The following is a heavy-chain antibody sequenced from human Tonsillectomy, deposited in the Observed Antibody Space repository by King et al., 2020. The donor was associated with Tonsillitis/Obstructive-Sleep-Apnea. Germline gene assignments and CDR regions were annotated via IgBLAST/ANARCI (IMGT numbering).Heavy chain of an antibody. V-gene: IGHV3-7*01. CDR3: ARDLSVVVAAIWYDVHDI. CDR1: GFTLNHYW. CDR2: IKEDGSEK. Sequence: VQLVESGGGLVQPGGPLRLSCVASGFTLNHYWMTWVRQAPGKGLEWVANIKEDGSEKNYVDSVKGRFTVSRDNARNSLYLQMNSLRAEDTAVYYCARDLSVVVAAIWYDVHDIWGQGTMVTVSP. J-gene: IGHJ3*02. D-gene: IGHD2-21*02.